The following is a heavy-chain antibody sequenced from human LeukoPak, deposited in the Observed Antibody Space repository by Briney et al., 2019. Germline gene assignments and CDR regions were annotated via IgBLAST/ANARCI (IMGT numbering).Heavy chain of an antibody. V-gene: IGHV3-33*01. J-gene: IGHJ4*02. CDR1: GFTFSSYG. D-gene: IGHD6-19*01. CDR3: ARVWYSSGWFDY. Sequence: GGSLRLPCAASGFTFSSYGMHWVRQAPGKGLEWVAVIWYDGSNKYYADSVKGRFTISRDNSKNTLYLQMNSLRAEDTAVYYCARVWYSSGWFDYWGQGTLVTVSS. CDR2: IWYDGSNK.